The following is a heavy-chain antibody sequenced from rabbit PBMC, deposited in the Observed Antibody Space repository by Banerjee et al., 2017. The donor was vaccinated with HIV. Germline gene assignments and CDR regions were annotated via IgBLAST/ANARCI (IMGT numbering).Heavy chain of an antibody. CDR1: GFSFSTSDY. CDR2: ISGGNGGTT. V-gene: IGHV1S45*01. Sequence: QEQLEESGGDLVKPEGSLTLTCTASGFSFSTSDYMCWVRQAPGKGLEWIGTISGGNGGTTYYASWAKGRFTISKTSSTTVTLQMTSLTAADTATYFCARGGSGGGDGYNLWGPGTLVTVS. CDR3: ARGGSGGGDGYNL. D-gene: IGHD1-1*01. J-gene: IGHJ4*01.